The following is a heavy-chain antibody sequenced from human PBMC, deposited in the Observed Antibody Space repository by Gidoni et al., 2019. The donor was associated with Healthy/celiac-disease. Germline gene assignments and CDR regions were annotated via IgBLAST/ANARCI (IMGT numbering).Heavy chain of an antibody. J-gene: IGHJ6*03. Sequence: QVQLQQWGAGLLKPSETLSLTCAVYGGSFSGYYWSWIRQPPGKGLEWLGEINHSGSTNYNPSLKSRVTISVDTSKNQFSLKLSSVTAADTAVYYCARGSRAVASYYYYYYYMDVWGKGTTVTVSS. D-gene: IGHD6-19*01. CDR1: GGSFSGYY. CDR2: INHSGST. CDR3: ARGSRAVASYYYYYYYMDV. V-gene: IGHV4-34*01.